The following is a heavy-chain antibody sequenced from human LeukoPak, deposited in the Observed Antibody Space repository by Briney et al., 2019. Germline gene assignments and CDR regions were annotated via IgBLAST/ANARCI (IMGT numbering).Heavy chain of an antibody. Sequence: SQTLSLTCAVSGGSISSGDYSWSWIRQPPGKGLEWIGYIYHSGSTYYNPSLKSRVTIPVDRSKNQFSLKLSSVTAADTAVYYCARGGDYTDFDYWGQGTLVTVSS. J-gene: IGHJ4*02. D-gene: IGHD5-12*01. CDR1: GGSISSGDYS. CDR2: IYHSGST. CDR3: ARGGDYTDFDY. V-gene: IGHV4-30-2*01.